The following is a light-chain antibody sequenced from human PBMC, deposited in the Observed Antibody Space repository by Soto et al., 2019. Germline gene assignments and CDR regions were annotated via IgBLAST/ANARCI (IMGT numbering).Light chain of an antibody. CDR3: SSYTSSRTLNV. CDR2: EVS. CDR1: SSDVGGYNY. J-gene: IGLJ1*01. Sequence: QSALTQPASVSGSPGQSITLSCTGTSSDVGGYNYVSWYQQHPGKAPKLMIYEVSNRPSGVSDRFSGSKSGNTASLTISGLQADDEADYYCSSYTSSRTLNVFGTGTKVTVL. V-gene: IGLV2-14*01.